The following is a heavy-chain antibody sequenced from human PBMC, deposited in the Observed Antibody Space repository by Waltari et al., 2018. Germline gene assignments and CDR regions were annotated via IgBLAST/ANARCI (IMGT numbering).Heavy chain of an antibody. V-gene: IGHV3-53*01. CDR3: ARNQVETALGY. J-gene: IGHJ4*02. Sequence: EVQLVESGGGLIQPGGSLRLSFVASGVTVSNNYMTWLRQAPGKGLELVSLIYSGGTTYYADSVRGRFTISRDGSKNTVYLQMNSLRAEDTAVYFCARNQVETALGYWGQGTLVTVSS. CDR1: GVTVSNNY. CDR2: IYSGGTT. D-gene: IGHD2-21*02.